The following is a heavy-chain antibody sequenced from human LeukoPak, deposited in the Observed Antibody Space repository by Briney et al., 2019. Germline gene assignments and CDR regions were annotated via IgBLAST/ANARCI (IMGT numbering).Heavy chain of an antibody. CDR2: IIPILGIA. CDR3: ARGAVGATEFDY. V-gene: IGHV1-69*04. J-gene: IGHJ4*02. Sequence: SVKVSCKASGGTFSSYAISWVRQAPGQGLEWMGRIIPILGIANYAQKFQGRVTITADKSTSTAYMELSSLRSEDTAVYYCARGAVGATEFDYWGQGTLVTVSS. CDR1: GGTFSSYA. D-gene: IGHD1-26*01.